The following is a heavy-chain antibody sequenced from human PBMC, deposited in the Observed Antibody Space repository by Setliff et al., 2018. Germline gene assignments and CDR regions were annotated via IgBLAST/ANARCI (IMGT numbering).Heavy chain of an antibody. CDR1: GYTFTNFG. Sequence: SVKVSCKASGYTFTNFGFHWLRQAPGQGLEWMAMIITSTGKTSYAQKFQGRVTVTTDTYTGTGYMELRSLRSDDTAMYFCARFGGSCSSSSCYASDLWGQGTMVTVSS. CDR3: ARFGGSCSSSSCYASDL. J-gene: IGHJ3*01. CDR2: IITSTGKT. D-gene: IGHD2-2*01. V-gene: IGHV1-18*01.